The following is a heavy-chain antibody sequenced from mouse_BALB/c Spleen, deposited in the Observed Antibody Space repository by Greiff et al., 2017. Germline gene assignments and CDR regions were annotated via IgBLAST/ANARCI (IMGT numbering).Heavy chain of an antibody. V-gene: IGHV5-12-2*01. J-gene: IGHJ4*01. CDR3: ARQGLFYAMDY. Sequence: DVKLVESGGGLVQPGGSLKLSCAASGFTFSSYTMSWVRQTPEKRLEWVAYISNGGGSTYYPDTVKGRFTISRDNAKKTLYLQMSSLKSEDTAMYYCARQGLFYAMDYWGQGTSVTVSS. CDR2: ISNGGGST. CDR1: GFTFSSYT.